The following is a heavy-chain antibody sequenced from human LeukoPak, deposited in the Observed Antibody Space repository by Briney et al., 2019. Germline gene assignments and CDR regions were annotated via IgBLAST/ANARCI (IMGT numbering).Heavy chain of an antibody. CDR2: IKQDGSEK. J-gene: IGHJ4*02. Sequence: GGSLRLSCAASGFTFSSYCMSWVRQAPGKGLEWVANIKQDGSEKYYVDSVKGRFTISRDNSKNTLYLEMNSLRAEDTAVYYCARDASSGWRHDYWGQGTLVTVSS. CDR1: GFTFSSYC. D-gene: IGHD6-19*01. V-gene: IGHV3-7*03. CDR3: ARDASSGWRHDY.